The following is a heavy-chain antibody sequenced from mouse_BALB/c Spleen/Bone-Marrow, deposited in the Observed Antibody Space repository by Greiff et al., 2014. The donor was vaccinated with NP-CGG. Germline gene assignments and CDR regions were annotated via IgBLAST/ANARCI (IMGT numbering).Heavy chain of an antibody. Sequence: VPLQQSGPELVKPGASMKISFKASGYSFTDYTMNRVKQSHGKNLEWIGLINPYNGGTTYSQKFKAKATLTVDKSSSTAYMEFLSLTSEDSAVYYCARKYYYAMDFWGQGTSVTVSS. CDR3: ARKYYYAMDF. CDR2: INPYNGGT. J-gene: IGHJ4*01. V-gene: IGHV1-18*01. CDR1: GYSFTDYT.